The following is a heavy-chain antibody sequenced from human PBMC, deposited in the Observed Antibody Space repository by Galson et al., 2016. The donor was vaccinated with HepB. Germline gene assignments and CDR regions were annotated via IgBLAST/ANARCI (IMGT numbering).Heavy chain of an antibody. Sequence: SLRLSCAASGFTFSSYWMHWVRQAPGKGLVWVSRINSDVSSTSYADSVKGRFTISRDNAKNTLYLQMNSLRAEDMAVYYCATRGGGNPLFGYWGQGTLVTVSS. CDR2: INSDVSST. V-gene: IGHV3-74*01. CDR3: ATRGGGNPLFGY. CDR1: GFTFSSYW. D-gene: IGHD4-23*01. J-gene: IGHJ4*02.